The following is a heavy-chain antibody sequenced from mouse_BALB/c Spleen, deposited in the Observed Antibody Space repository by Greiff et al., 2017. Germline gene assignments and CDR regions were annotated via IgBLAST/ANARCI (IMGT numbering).Heavy chain of an antibody. V-gene: IGHV1-18*01. CDR1: GYSFTGYT. Sequence: VQLKQSGPELVKPGASMKISCKASGYSFTGYTMNWVKQSHGKNLEWIGLINPYNGGTSYNQKFKGKATLTVDKSSSTAYMELLSLTSEDSAVYYCARWNCGSSYGAMDYWGQGTSVTVSS. D-gene: IGHD1-1*01. CDR2: INPYNGGT. J-gene: IGHJ4*01. CDR3: ARWNCGSSYGAMDY.